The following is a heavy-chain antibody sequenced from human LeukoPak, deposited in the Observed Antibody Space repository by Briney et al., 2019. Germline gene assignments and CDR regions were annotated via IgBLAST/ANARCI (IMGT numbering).Heavy chain of an antibody. J-gene: IGHJ6*03. CDR3: AKHWSYCSTTSCFFNYYYYYMDV. Sequence: PGGSLRLSCAASGFTFSSYGMHWVRQAPGKGLEWVAFIRYDGSNKYYADSVKGRFTISRDNSKNTLYLQMNNLRAGDTAVYYCAKHWSYCSTTSCFFNYYYYYMDVWGKGTTVTVSS. CDR2: IRYDGSNK. V-gene: IGHV3-30*02. CDR1: GFTFSSYG. D-gene: IGHD2-2*01.